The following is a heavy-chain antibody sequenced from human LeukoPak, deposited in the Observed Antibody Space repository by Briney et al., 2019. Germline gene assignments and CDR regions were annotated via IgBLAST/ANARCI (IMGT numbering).Heavy chain of an antibody. Sequence: GGSLRLSCAASGFSFSAYWMTWVRQAPGKGLEWVAVIWYDGSNKYYADSVKGRFTISRDNSKNTLYLQMNSLRAEDTAVYYCAKDTTDYWGQGTLVTVSS. J-gene: IGHJ4*02. V-gene: IGHV3-33*06. CDR3: AKDTTDY. CDR1: GFSFSAYW. CDR2: IWYDGSNK. D-gene: IGHD1-14*01.